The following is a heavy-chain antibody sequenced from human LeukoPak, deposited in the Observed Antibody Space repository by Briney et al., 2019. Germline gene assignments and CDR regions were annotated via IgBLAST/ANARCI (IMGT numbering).Heavy chain of an antibody. D-gene: IGHD6-19*01. J-gene: IGHJ4*02. V-gene: IGHV3-23*01. CDR3: AKRAAGIGGLHF. Sequence: GSLRLSSAASGFTFSIYAMTWVRQAPGKGLEWVSTFYETDKTDYADSVKGRFTISRDTSKNMLYLQMNSLRAEDTAIYYCAKRAAGIGGLHFWGQGTLVTVSS. CDR1: GFTFSIYA. CDR2: FYETDKT.